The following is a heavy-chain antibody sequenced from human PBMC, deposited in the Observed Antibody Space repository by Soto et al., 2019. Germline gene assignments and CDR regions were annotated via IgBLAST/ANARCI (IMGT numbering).Heavy chain of an antibody. Sequence: GASVKVSCKASGYTFTSYDINWVRQATGQGLEWKGWMNPNSGNTGYAQKNQGRVTMTRNTSISTAYMELSSLRSEDTAVYYCARDGIVLVPAAPYYYYYYGMDVWGQGTTVTVSS. J-gene: IGHJ6*02. CDR1: GYTFTSYD. D-gene: IGHD2-2*01. CDR2: MNPNSGNT. CDR3: ARDGIVLVPAAPYYYYYYGMDV. V-gene: IGHV1-8*01.